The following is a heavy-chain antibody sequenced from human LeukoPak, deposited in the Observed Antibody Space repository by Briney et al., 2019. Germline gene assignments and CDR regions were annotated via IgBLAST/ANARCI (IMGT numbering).Heavy chain of an antibody. CDR2: ISYDGYDK. Sequence: GRSLRLSCAASGFTFNDYAMYWVRQTPGKGLEWVALISYDGYDKSYADSVKGRFTISRDNAKNSLYLQMNSLRAEDTAVYYCARDPDYGGNNWGQGTLVTVSS. D-gene: IGHD4-23*01. CDR3: ARDPDYGGNN. CDR1: GFTFNDYA. V-gene: IGHV3-30-3*01. J-gene: IGHJ4*02.